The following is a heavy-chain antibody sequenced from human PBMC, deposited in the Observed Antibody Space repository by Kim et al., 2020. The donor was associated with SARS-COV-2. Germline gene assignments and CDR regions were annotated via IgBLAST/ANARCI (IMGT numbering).Heavy chain of an antibody. J-gene: IGHJ4*02. CDR3: AHRQGSSRSFDY. D-gene: IGHD6-13*01. Sequence: RSSPSLKSRLTITKDTSKNQVVLTMTNMDPVDTATYYCAHRQGSSRSFDYWGQGTLVTVSS. V-gene: IGHV2-5*01.